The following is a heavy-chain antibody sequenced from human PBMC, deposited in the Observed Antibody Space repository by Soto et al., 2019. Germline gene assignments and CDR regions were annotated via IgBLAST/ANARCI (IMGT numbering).Heavy chain of an antibody. CDR2: ISSTTNYI. CDR1: GFTFTRYS. Sequence: LSLSCAASGFTFTRYSMNWVRQAPGKGLEWVSSISSTTNYIYYGDSMKGRFTISRDNAKNSLYLEMNSLRAEDTAVYYCARESEDLTSNFDYWGQGTLVTVSS. V-gene: IGHV3-21*06. J-gene: IGHJ4*02. CDR3: ARESEDLTSNFDY.